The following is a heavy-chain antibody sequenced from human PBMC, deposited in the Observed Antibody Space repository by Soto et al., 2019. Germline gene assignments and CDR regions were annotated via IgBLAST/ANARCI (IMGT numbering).Heavy chain of an antibody. J-gene: IGHJ5*02. V-gene: IGHV3-21*01. CDR2: ISSSSSYI. Sequence: VGSLRLSCAASGFTFSSYSMNWVRQAPGKGLEWVSSISSSSSYIYYADSVKGRFTISRDNAKNSLYLQMNSLRAEDTAVYYCARDLSSGKNWFDPWGQGTLVTVSS. CDR1: GFTFSSYS. D-gene: IGHD3-22*01. CDR3: ARDLSSGKNWFDP.